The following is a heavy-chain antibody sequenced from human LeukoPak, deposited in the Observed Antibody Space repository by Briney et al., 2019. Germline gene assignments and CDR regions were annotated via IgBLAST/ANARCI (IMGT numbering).Heavy chain of an antibody. J-gene: IGHJ4*02. V-gene: IGHV3-66*04. CDR2: IYSGGST. CDR3: ARPHSYYDSSGYYTRPLDY. D-gene: IGHD3-22*01. CDR1: GFTVSSNY. Sequence: PGGSLRLSCAASGFTVSSNYMSWVRQAPGKGLEWVSVIYSGGSTYCADSVKGRFTISRDNSKNTLYLQMNSLRAEDTAVYYCARPHSYYDSSGYYTRPLDYWGQGTLVTVSS.